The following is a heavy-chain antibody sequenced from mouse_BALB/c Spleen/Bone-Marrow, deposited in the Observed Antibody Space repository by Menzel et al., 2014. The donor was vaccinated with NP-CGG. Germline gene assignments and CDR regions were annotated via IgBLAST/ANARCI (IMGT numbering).Heavy chain of an antibody. CDR2: ISSGSTSI. Sequence: EVQVVESGGGLVQPGGSRKLSCAASGFTFSSFGMHWVRQAPERGLEWVAYISSGSTSIFYSDTVRGRFTISRDNPKNTLFLRMTSLTSEDTAMYYCARGGNWDDFDVWGAGTTVTVSS. CDR3: ARGGNWDDFDV. V-gene: IGHV5-17*02. D-gene: IGHD4-1*01. J-gene: IGHJ1*01. CDR1: GFTFSSFG.